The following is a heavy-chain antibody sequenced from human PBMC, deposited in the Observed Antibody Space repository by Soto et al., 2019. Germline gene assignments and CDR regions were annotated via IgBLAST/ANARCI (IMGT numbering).Heavy chain of an antibody. Sequence: EVQLVESGGGLVQPGESLRLSCAASGFTFSPFWMHWVRQAPGKGLEWVAHMNADGSTTLYADSVKGRFTISRDNAKNTLYLQMTSLRAEDTAVYYCVRDRGNPDSFEIWGQGTMVTVSS. V-gene: IGHV3-74*01. CDR1: GFTFSPFW. J-gene: IGHJ3*02. D-gene: IGHD3-10*01. CDR2: MNADGSTT. CDR3: VRDRGNPDSFEI.